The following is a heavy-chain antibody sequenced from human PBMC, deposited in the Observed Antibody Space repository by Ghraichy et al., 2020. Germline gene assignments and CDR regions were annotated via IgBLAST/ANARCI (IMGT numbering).Heavy chain of an antibody. Sequence: SETLSLTCTVAGGSVSSASYYWNWIRQPPGKALEWIGLIHYRGASYYNTSLQSRLTISVDTSKNQISLKLRSLTAADSAVYYWARATIRKFYSYYGLDVWGQGTTVTVS. J-gene: IGHJ6*02. D-gene: IGHD5-24*01. V-gene: IGHV4-61*01. CDR1: GGSVSSASYY. CDR3: ARATIRKFYSYYGLDV. CDR2: IHYRGAS.